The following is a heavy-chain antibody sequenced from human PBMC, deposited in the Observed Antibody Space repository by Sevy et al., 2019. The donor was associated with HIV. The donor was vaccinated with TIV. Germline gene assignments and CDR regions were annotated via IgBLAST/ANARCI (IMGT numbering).Heavy chain of an antibody. D-gene: IGHD3-10*01. CDR2: IWYGGKNA. CDR1: GFTFSNFG. CDR3: AKETITMVRGVIITGLSSYYYGMDV. J-gene: IGHJ6*02. Sequence: GGSLRLSCAASGFTFSNFGMHWARQVPGGGLEWVAIIWYGGKNAYYADSVKGRFTISRDNSKNTLYLQMNSLRAEDTAVYYCAKETITMVRGVIITGLSSYYYGMDVWGQGTTVTVSS. V-gene: IGHV3-30*02.